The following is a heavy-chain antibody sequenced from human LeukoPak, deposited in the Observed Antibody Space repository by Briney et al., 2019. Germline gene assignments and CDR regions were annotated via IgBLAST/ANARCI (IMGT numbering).Heavy chain of an antibody. CDR2: IYYSGST. J-gene: IGHJ4*02. V-gene: IGHV4-31*03. Sequence: PSQTLSLTCTVSGGSISSGGYYWSWIRQHPGKGLEWIGYIYYSGSTYYNPYLKSRVTISVDTSKNQFPLNLTSVTAADTAVFYCARNQEVVGVDYWGQGTLVTVSS. D-gene: IGHD1-26*01. CDR1: GGSISSGGYY. CDR3: ARNQEVVGVDY.